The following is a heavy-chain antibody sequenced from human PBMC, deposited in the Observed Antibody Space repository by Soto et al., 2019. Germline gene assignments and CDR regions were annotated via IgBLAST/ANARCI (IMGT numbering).Heavy chain of an antibody. D-gene: IGHD3-3*02. CDR3: ARALSGRFGH. Sequence: QVELQQSGPGLVKPSQTLSLTCVISGDTIFSNTAAWNWIRQSPSRGLEWLGRTYYRSKWYNEYPVSVKIRSSINPASSKLQFSLLLNSVTPDDTAVYYCARALSGRFGHWGQGTLVTVSS. CDR2: TYYRSKWYN. J-gene: IGHJ4*02. CDR1: GDTIFSNTAA. V-gene: IGHV6-1*01.